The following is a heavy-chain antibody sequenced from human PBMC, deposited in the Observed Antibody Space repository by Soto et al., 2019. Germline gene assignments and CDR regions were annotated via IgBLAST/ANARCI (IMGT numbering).Heavy chain of an antibody. Sequence: GGSLRLSCAASGFTFSLYAMNWVRQAPGKGLEWVSGTSGSGGSTYYADSVKGRFTISRDNSKNTLYLQMNSLTAEDTAVYYCAKKLTFRDVGSTHYFFEYWGQGTLGTVS. CDR2: TSGSGGST. D-gene: IGHD1-26*01. J-gene: IGHJ4*02. CDR3: AKKLTFRDVGSTHYFFEY. V-gene: IGHV3-23*01. CDR1: GFTFSLYA.